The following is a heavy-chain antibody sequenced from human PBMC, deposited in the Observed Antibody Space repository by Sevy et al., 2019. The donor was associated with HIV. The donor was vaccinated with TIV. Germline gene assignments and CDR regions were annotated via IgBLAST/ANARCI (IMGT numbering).Heavy chain of an antibody. CDR1: GFTFRDSY. Sequence: GGSLRLSCAASGFTFRDSYMHWVRQVPGKGLEGVSLISWDGDSTKYADSVKGRFTVSRDNTKKSLYLQMNSLRTEDSAVYYCAKDLRGMTGLDYWGQGTLVTVSS. CDR3: AKDLRGMTGLDY. D-gene: IGHD3-9*01. J-gene: IGHJ4*02. V-gene: IGHV3-43*01. CDR2: ISWDGDST.